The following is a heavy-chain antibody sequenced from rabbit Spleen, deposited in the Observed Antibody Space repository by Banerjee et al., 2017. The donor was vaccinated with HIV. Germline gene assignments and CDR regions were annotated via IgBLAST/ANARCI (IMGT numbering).Heavy chain of an antibody. V-gene: IGHV1S40*01. Sequence: QSLEESGGGLVQPGGSLALTCKASGFTISSSYYMCWVRQAPGKGLECIACIYADRSGSTYYANWAKGRFTISRTSSTTVTLEMTSLTAADTATYFCARGSATMTMVITGYYLSLWGQGTLVTVS. CDR2: IYADRSGST. CDR1: GFTISSSYY. J-gene: IGHJ4*01. CDR3: ARGSATMTMVITGYYLSL. D-gene: IGHD2-1*01.